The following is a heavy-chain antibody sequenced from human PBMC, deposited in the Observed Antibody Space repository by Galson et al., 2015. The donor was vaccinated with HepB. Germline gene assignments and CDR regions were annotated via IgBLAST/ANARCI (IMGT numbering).Heavy chain of an antibody. CDR1: GFSLSTSGMC. V-gene: IGHV2-70*01. CDR3: ARIPDSGSYGGPFDP. CDR2: IDWDDDK. D-gene: IGHD1-26*01. J-gene: IGHJ5*02. Sequence: PALVKPTQTLTLTCTFSGFSLSTSGMCVSWLRQPPGKALEWLALIDWDDDKYYSTSLKTRLTISKDTSKNQVVLTMTNMDPVDTATYYCARIPDSGSYGGPFDPWGQGTLVTVSS.